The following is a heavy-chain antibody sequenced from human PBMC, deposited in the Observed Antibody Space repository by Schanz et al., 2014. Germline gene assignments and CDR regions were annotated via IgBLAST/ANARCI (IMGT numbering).Heavy chain of an antibody. CDR1: GFTFSDYY. CDR3: AKIWKAHHLTGRPGWSDGMDV. V-gene: IGHV3-30*02. CDR2: IRSDGSNE. J-gene: IGHJ6*02. D-gene: IGHD3-3*01. Sequence: QVQLVESGGGVVQPGRSLRLSCAASGFTFSDYYMNWIRQAPGKGLEWVAFIRSDGSNENYADSVRGRFTISRDNSKNTLFLQMNSLRVEDTAIYYCAKIWKAHHLTGRPGWSDGMDVWGQGTTV.